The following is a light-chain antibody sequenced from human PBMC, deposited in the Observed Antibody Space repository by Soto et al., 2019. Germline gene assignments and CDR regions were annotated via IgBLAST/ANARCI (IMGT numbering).Light chain of an antibody. CDR1: SSNIGAGYN. J-gene: IGLJ3*02. CDR2: GDS. Sequence: VLTQPPSVSGAPGQRVTISCTGSSSNIGAGYNVHWYQQVPGTAPKLLIYGDSNRPSGVPDRFSGSKSRTSASLAITGLQAEDEADYYCQSYDSSLSGWLFGGGTKLTVL. V-gene: IGLV1-40*01. CDR3: QSYDSSLSGWL.